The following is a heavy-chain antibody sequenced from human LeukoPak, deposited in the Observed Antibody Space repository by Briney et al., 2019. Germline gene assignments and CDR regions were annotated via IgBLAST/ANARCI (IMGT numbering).Heavy chain of an antibody. J-gene: IGHJ2*01. CDR1: GGSISSYC. D-gene: IGHD6-13*01. V-gene: IGHV4-4*07. Sequence: SETLSLTCTVSGGSISSYCWSWIRQPAGKGLEWIGRTYTSGSTNYNPSLKSRVTMSVDMSKNQFSLKLSSMIAADTAVYYCARVSSSWYQDWYFDLWGRGTLVTVPS. CDR2: TYTSGST. CDR3: ARVSSSWYQDWYFDL.